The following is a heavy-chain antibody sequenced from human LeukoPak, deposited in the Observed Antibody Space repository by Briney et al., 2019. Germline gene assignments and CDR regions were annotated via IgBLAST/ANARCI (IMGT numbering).Heavy chain of an antibody. V-gene: IGHV1-3*01. CDR2: INAGNGNT. CDR1: GYTFTGYY. D-gene: IGHD1-26*01. Sequence: AASVKVSCKASGYTFTGYYMHWVRQAPGQRLEWMGWINAGNGNTKYSQKFQGRVTITRDTSASTAYMELSSLRSEDTAVYYCARDRWWEPTDFSFDYWGQGTLVTVSS. J-gene: IGHJ4*02. CDR3: ARDRWWEPTDFSFDY.